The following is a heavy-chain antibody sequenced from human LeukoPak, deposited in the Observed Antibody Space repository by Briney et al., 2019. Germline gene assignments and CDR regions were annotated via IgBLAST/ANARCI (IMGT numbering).Heavy chain of an antibody. CDR1: GYTFTSYG. D-gene: IGHD1-26*01. Sequence: ASVKVSCKSSGYTFTSYGITWVRQAPGQGLEWMGWISAYNGNTNYAQKLQGRVTMTTDTSTSTAYMELRSLRSDDTAVYYCARSRFAVEHYYYYTMDVWAKGPRSPSP. V-gene: IGHV1-18*01. J-gene: IGHJ6*02. CDR3: ARSRFAVEHYYYYTMDV. CDR2: ISAYNGNT.